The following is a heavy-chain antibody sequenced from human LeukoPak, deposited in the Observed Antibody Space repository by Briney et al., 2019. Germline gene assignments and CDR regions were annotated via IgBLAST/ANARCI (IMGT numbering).Heavy chain of an antibody. CDR1: GFTFSDYY. V-gene: IGHV3-11*01. CDR2: ISSSGSTI. CDR3: ARGLRTSGRVLRGLTGVDY. D-gene: IGHD7-27*01. Sequence: PGGSLRLSCAASGFTFSDYYMSWIRQAPGKGLEWVSYISSSGSTIYYADSVKGRFTISRDNAKNSLYLQMNSLRAEDTAVYYCARGLRTSGRVLRGLTGVDYWGQGTLVTVSS. J-gene: IGHJ4*02.